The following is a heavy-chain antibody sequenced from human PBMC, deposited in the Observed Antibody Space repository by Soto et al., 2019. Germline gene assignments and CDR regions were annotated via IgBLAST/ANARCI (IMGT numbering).Heavy chain of an antibody. Sequence: QVQLVQSGAEVKKPGSSVKVSCKASGGTFSSYAINWVRQAPGQGLEWMGGIIPIFGTANYAQKFQGRVTITADEPTSTAYMELSSLRSEDTAVYYCARDRGAYSNSWAFDYWGQGTLVTVSS. CDR3: ARDRGAYSNSWAFDY. CDR1: GGTFSSYA. CDR2: IIPIFGTA. D-gene: IGHD6-13*01. J-gene: IGHJ4*02. V-gene: IGHV1-69*01.